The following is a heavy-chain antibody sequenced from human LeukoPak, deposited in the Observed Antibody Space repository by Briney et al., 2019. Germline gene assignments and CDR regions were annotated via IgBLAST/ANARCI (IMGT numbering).Heavy chain of an antibody. D-gene: IGHD6-6*01. CDR3: ARVHGARPHIVFDH. J-gene: IGHJ4*02. CDR2: INWSGGST. V-gene: IGHV3-20*01. Sequence: GGSLRLSCAASGFTFDDYGMRWVRQAPGKGVGWVSGINWSGGSTGYADSVKGRFTSSRDNAKNSLSLQTNSLRAEHTALYHCARVHGARPHIVFDHWGQGTLVPVSS. CDR1: GFTFDDYG.